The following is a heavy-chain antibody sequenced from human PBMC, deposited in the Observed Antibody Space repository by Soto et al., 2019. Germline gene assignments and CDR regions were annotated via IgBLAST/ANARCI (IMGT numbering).Heavy chain of an antibody. Sequence: PGRSLRISCAASGFTCSSYWMSWVRQAPGKGLEWVANIKQDGSEKYYVDSVKGRFTISRDNAKNSLYLQMNSLRAEDTAVYYCARDLRAPGYWGQGTLVTVAS. CDR2: IKQDGSEK. J-gene: IGHJ4*02. D-gene: IGHD3-9*01. CDR1: GFTCSSYW. CDR3: ARDLRAPGY. V-gene: IGHV3-7*01.